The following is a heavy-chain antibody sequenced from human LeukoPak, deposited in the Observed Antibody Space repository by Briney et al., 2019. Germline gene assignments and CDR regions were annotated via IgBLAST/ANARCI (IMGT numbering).Heavy chain of an antibody. CDR3: ARRGVRLRWTTGAFDI. Sequence: SETLSLTCAVYGGSFSGYYWGWIRQPPRKGLEWIGSFYYSGSTYNNPALKSRVTISVDTSKTQFSLKLSSVTAADTAVYYCARRGVRLRWTTGAFDIWGQGTMVTVSS. CDR2: FYYSGST. J-gene: IGHJ3*02. D-gene: IGHD4-23*01. V-gene: IGHV4-34*01. CDR1: GGSFSGYY.